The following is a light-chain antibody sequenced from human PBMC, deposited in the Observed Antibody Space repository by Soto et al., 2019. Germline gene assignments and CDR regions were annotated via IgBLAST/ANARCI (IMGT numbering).Light chain of an antibody. CDR1: SSNIGAGYD. CDR3: RSYDSSLSGWV. J-gene: IGLJ3*02. V-gene: IGLV1-40*01. CDR2: GNS. Sequence: QSVLTQPPSVSGAPGQRVTISCTGSSSNIGAGYDVHWYQQLPGTAPKLLIYGNSNRPSGVPDRFSGSKSGTSASLAITGLQAEDEADYFCRSYDSSLSGWVFGGGTELTV.